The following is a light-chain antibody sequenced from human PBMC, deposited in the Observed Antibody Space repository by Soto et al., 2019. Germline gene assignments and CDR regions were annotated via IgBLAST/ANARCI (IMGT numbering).Light chain of an antibody. CDR1: QSVSSN. Sequence: ETVMTQSPATLSVSPGERATLSCRASQSVSSNLAWYQQKPGQAPRLLIYGASTRATGIPARFSGSGSGTDFTLTISSLQSEDFAIYYCQHYDNWPPYTFGQGTKLEIK. V-gene: IGKV3-15*01. CDR3: QHYDNWPPYT. J-gene: IGKJ2*01. CDR2: GAS.